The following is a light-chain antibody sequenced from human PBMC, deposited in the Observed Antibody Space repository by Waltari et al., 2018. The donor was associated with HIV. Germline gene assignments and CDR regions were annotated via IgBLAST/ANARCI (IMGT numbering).Light chain of an antibody. J-gene: IGKJ1*01. V-gene: IGKV3-20*01. Sequence: ENVLTQSPGILSLSPGERATLSCRASQSVSSSYLAWYQHKPGQVPRLLSCGASSRATGIPDRFSGSGSGTDFTLTISRLEPEDSAVYYCQQCGSSLWTFGQGTKVEIK. CDR3: QQCGSSLWT. CDR1: QSVSSSY. CDR2: GAS.